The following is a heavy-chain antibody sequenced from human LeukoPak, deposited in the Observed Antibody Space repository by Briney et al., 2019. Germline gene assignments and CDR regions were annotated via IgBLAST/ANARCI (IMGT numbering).Heavy chain of an antibody. CDR1: GYTFTGYY. V-gene: IGHV1-2*02. Sequence: ASVKVSCKASGYTFTGYYMHWVRQAPGQGLEWMGWINPNSGGTNYAQKFQGRVTMTRDTSIGTAYMELSRLRSDDTAVYYCARTIVGALYDAFDIWGQGTMVTVSS. CDR3: ARTIVGALYDAFDI. CDR2: INPNSGGT. D-gene: IGHD1-26*01. J-gene: IGHJ3*02.